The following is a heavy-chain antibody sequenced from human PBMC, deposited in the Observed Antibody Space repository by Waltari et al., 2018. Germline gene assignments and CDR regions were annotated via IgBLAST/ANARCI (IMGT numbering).Heavy chain of an antibody. D-gene: IGHD4-17*01. J-gene: IGHJ4*02. CDR3: VRALTTPNDY. CDR1: GFTIRNFG. CDR2: TTDGNAYL. Sequence: VQLVASGGGLVKPGGSLRLSCAVSGFTIRNFGMSWVRQAPGKGLEWVVNTTDGNAYLYYADSVRGRFTVSTDNAKSSLYLQMNNRRAEDTGVYYCVRALTTPNDYWGRGTLVTVSS. V-gene: IGHV3-21*03.